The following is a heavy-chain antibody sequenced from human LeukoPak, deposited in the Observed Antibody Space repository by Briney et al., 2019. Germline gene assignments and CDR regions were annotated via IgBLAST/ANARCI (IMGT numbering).Heavy chain of an antibody. J-gene: IGHJ4*02. V-gene: IGHV3-30*03. Sequence: GGSLRLSCAASGFTFSNYGMHWVRQAPGKGLEWVTVISYDGSYQYYADSVKGRFTISRDNSKNTLYLQMNSLRAEDTAVYYCATGRARYCTNGVCYAQLDYWGQGTLVTVSS. CDR1: GFTFSNYG. CDR3: ATGRARYCTNGVCYAQLDY. D-gene: IGHD2-8*01. CDR2: ISYDGSYQ.